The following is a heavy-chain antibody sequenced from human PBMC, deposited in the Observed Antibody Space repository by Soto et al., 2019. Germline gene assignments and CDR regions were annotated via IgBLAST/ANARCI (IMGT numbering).Heavy chain of an antibody. D-gene: IGHD4-17*01. V-gene: IGHV3-9*01. J-gene: IGHJ4*02. Sequence: EVQLVESGGGLVQPGRSLRLSCAASGFTFDDYVVHWVRQVPGKGLEWVSGIDWNSGAIGYADSVKGRFIISRDSAKNSLFLQMNSLRAEDTALYYCARVPRYTVTPPGDFWGQGTLVTVSS. CDR2: IDWNSGAI. CDR1: GFTFDDYV. CDR3: ARVPRYTVTPPGDF.